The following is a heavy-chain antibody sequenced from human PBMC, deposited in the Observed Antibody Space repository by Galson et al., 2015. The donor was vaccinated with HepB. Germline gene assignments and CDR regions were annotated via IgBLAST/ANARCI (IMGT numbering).Heavy chain of an antibody. CDR3: ARVYIAAAGHLYYYYGMDV. D-gene: IGHD6-13*01. CDR2: INPNSGGT. Sequence: SVKVSCKASGYTLTGYYMHWVRQAPGQGLEWMGWINPNSGGTNYAQKFQGRVTMTRDTSISTAYMELSRLRSDDTAVYYCARVYIAAAGHLYYYYGMDVWGQGTTVTVSS. J-gene: IGHJ6*02. V-gene: IGHV1-2*02. CDR1: GYTLTGYY.